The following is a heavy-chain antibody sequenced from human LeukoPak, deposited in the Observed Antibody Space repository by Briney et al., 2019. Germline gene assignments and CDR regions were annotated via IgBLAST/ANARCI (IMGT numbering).Heavy chain of an antibody. J-gene: IGHJ5*02. V-gene: IGHV3-48*01. Sequence: GGSLRLSCAASGFTFSWYNMNWVRQAPGKGLECVSSITSSSDTIYYADSVKGRFTISRDNAKNSLFLQMNSLRAEDTAVYYCARGPAIEGPLIPWGQGTLVTVSS. CDR3: ARGPAIEGPLIP. D-gene: IGHD3-10*01. CDR1: GFTFSWYN. CDR2: ITSSSDTI.